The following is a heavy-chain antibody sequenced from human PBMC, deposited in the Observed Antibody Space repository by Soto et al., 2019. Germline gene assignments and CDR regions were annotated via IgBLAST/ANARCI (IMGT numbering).Heavy chain of an antibody. CDR1: GFTFSSYS. CDR2: ISSSSSTI. D-gene: IGHD6-19*01. CDR3: AREAGTWHLPLNWFDP. V-gene: IGHV3-48*02. J-gene: IGHJ5*02. Sequence: EVQLVESGGGLVQPGGSLRLSGAASGFTFSSYSMNWVRQAPGKGLEWVSYISSSSSTIYYADSVKGRFTISRDNAKNSLYRQMNSLRDEDTAVYYCAREAGTWHLPLNWFDPWGQGTLVTVSS.